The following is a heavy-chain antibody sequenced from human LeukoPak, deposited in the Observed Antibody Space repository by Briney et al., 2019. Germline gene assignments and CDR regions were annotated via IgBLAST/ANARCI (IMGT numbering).Heavy chain of an antibody. CDR2: INPNSGGT. D-gene: IGHD5-12*01. CDR1: GYTFTGYY. J-gene: IGHJ4*02. Sequence: GASVKVSCKASGYTFTGYYMHWVRQAPGQRLEWMGWINPNSGGTNYAQKFQGRVTMTRDTSISTAYMELSRLRSDDTAVYYCARDAAGYDLGVDYWGQGTLVTVS. CDR3: ARDAAGYDLGVDY. V-gene: IGHV1-2*02.